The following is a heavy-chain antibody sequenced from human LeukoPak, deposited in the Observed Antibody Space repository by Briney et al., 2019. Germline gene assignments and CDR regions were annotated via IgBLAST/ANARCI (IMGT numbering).Heavy chain of an antibody. CDR2: SSSNSSNI. V-gene: IGHV3-21*01. J-gene: IGHJ6*02. CDR1: GFTLSSYG. D-gene: IGHD4-17*01. Sequence: GGSLRLSCAASGFTLSSYGVNWVRQAPGKGLEWVSWSSSNSSNIYYAESVSGRFTISRDNANNPLYLQMNSLRVEDTAVYYGARDRWSDYGVRLGYYYGMDVWAKGPLSPSP. CDR3: ARDRWSDYGVRLGYYYGMDV.